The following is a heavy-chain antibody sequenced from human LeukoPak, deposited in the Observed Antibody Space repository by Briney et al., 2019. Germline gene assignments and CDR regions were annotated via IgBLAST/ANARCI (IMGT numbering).Heavy chain of an antibody. J-gene: IGHJ3*02. Sequence: GASVKISCKASGYTFTGYYIHWVRQAPGQGLEWVVWINPNSGDTHYAQNFQGRVTMTRDTSISTASMDLSRLRSDDTAVYYCARAPKNDAYDIWGRGTMVTVSS. CDR2: INPNSGDT. CDR1: GYTFTGYY. CDR3: ARAPKNDAYDI. V-gene: IGHV1-2*02.